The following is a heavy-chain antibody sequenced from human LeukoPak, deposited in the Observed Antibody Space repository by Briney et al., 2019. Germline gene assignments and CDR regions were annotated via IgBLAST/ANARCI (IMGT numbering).Heavy chain of an antibody. CDR3: ARVDEYSSSSPYYYYYMDV. CDR1: GGTFSSYA. D-gene: IGHD6-6*01. Sequence: ASVKVSCKASGGTFSSYAISWVRQAPGQGLEWMGRIIRIFGTANYAQKFQGRVTITTDESTSTAYMELSSLRSEDTAVYYCARVDEYSSSSPYYYYYMDVWGKGTTVTVSS. J-gene: IGHJ6*03. V-gene: IGHV1-69*05. CDR2: IIRIFGTA.